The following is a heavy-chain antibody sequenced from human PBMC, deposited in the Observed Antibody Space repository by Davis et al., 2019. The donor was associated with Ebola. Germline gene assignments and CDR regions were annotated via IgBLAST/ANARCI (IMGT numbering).Heavy chain of an antibody. CDR3: ARDSGSYPPYYYYGMDV. CDR2: IYYSGST. Sequence: MPSETLSLTCTVSGGSISSGDYYWSWIRQPPGKGLEWIGYIYYSGSTYYNPSLKSRVTISVDTSKNQFSLKLSSVTAADTAVYYCARDSGSYPPYYYYGMDVWGQGTTVTVSS. D-gene: IGHD1-26*01. J-gene: IGHJ6*02. V-gene: IGHV4-30-4*01. CDR1: GGSISSGDYY.